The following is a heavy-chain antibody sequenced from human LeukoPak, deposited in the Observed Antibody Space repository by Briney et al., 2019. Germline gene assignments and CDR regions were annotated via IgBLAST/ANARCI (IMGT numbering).Heavy chain of an antibody. D-gene: IGHD4-17*01. CDR1: GFTFSSYV. V-gene: IGHV3-30*04. CDR2: ISYDGSNE. CDR3: AKARGGDYGDYVIFDY. J-gene: IGHJ4*02. Sequence: GGSLRLSCAASGFTFSSYVMHWVRQAPGKGLEWVAIISYDGSNEYYADSVKGRFTISRDNSKSTLYLQLNSLRAEDTAVYYCAKARGGDYGDYVIFDYWGQGTLVTVSS.